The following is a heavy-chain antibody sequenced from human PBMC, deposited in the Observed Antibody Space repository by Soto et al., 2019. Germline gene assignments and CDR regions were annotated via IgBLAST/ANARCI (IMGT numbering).Heavy chain of an antibody. CDR2: ISYDKTTK. V-gene: IGHV3-30*03. D-gene: IGHD3-22*01. CDR1: GFIFSNYG. J-gene: IGHJ4*02. CDR3: ARETWPYCDSTGYFPGVDF. Sequence: PGGSLRLSCAASGFIFSNYGMHWVRQAQGKGLEWVTLISYDKTTKSYTDSVKGRFTISRDNSKSTLYLQMNSLRTDDTAVYYYARETWPYCDSTGYFPGVDFWGQGTLVTVSS.